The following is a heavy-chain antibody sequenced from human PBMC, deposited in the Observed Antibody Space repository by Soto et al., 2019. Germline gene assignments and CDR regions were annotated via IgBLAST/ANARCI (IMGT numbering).Heavy chain of an antibody. V-gene: IGHV3-30*18. CDR2: VSYDGSNK. Sequence: GGSLRLSCAASGFTFSSYGMHWVRQAPGKGLEWVAVVSYDGSNKYYADSVKGRFTISRDNSKNTLYLQMNSLRAEDTAVYYCAKVPYTQQWLAPMDYWGQGTLVTVSS. D-gene: IGHD6-19*01. CDR3: AKVPYTQQWLAPMDY. CDR1: GFTFSSYG. J-gene: IGHJ4*02.